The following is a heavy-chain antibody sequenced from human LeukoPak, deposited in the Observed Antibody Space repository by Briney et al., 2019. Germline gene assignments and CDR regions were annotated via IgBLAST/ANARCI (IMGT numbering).Heavy chain of an antibody. Sequence: SETLSLTCAVYGGSFSGYYWSWIRQPPGKGLEWIGEINHSGSTNYNPSLKSRVTISVDTSKNQFSLKLSSVTAADTAVYYCARLPRQGGSGWYPSYYGMDVWGQGTTVTVSS. D-gene: IGHD6-19*01. CDR3: ARLPRQGGSGWYPSYYGMDV. J-gene: IGHJ6*02. V-gene: IGHV4-34*01. CDR2: INHSGST. CDR1: GGSFSGYY.